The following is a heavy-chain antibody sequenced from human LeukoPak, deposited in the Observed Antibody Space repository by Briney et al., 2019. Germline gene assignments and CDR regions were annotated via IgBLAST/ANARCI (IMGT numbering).Heavy chain of an antibody. CDR3: TRDMIRGVVNY. CDR2: INKDGSST. J-gene: IGHJ4*02. D-gene: IGHD3-10*01. Sequence: PGGSLRLTCAASGFTFNSYWMHWVRQAPGKGLLWVSRINKDGSSTSYADSVKGRFTISRDNAKNTLYLQMNSLRAEDTAVYYCTRDMIRGVVNYWGRGALVSVSS. CDR1: GFTFNSYW. V-gene: IGHV3-74*01.